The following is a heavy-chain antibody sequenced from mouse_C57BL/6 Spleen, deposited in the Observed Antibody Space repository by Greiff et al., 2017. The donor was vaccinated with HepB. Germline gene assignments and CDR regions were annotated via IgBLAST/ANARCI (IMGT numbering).Heavy chain of an antibody. J-gene: IGHJ1*03. CDR1: GFTFSSYA. CDR3: TRERYYYGSSCGYFDV. V-gene: IGHV5-9-1*02. Sequence: DVMLVESGEGLVKPGGSLKLSCAASGFTFSSYAMSWVRQTPEKRLEWVAYISSGGDYIYYADTVKGRFTISRDNARNTLYLQMSSLKSEDTAMYYCTRERYYYGSSCGYFDVWGTGTTVTVSS. D-gene: IGHD1-1*01. CDR2: ISSGGDYI.